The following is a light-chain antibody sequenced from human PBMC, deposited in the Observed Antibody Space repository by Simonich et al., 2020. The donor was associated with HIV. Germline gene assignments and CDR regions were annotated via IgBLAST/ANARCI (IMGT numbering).Light chain of an antibody. CDR1: ALPKKS. CDR2: RDS. Sequence: SYELTQPPSVSVSPAQTARITCSGDALPKKSASWYQQRSGQAPVLVIYRDSERPSEIPERFSGSRAGTTVKLTISGVQAADEAEYYCQSADSSGTYWVFGGGTKLTVL. CDR3: QSADSSGTYWV. J-gene: IGLJ3*02. V-gene: IGLV3-25*03.